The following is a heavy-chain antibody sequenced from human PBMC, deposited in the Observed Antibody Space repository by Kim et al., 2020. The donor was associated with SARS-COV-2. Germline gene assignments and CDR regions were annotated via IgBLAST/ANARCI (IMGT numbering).Heavy chain of an antibody. V-gene: IGHV3-33*01. J-gene: IGHJ5*02. CDR2: IWCGGSNK. Sequence: GGSLRLSCAASGFTFSGYGMHWVRQAPGKGLEWVAIIWCGGSNKYYADSVKGRFTISRDNSRNTLHLQMNSLRVEDTAFYYCVRDIGVSLFWLDPWGQGTLVTVSS. CDR1: GFTFSGYG. CDR3: VRDIGVSLFWLDP. D-gene: IGHD6-6*01.